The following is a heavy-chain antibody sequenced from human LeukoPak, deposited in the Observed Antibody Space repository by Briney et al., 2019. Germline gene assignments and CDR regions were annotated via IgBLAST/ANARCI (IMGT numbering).Heavy chain of an antibody. CDR1: GDSVSSSSAA. J-gene: IGHJ3*02. CDR2: TYYRSKWYN. V-gene: IGHV6-1*01. Sequence: SQTLSLTCAISGDSVSSSSAAWNWIRQSPSGGLEWLGRTYYRSKWYNEYAASVRSRITINPDTSKNQFSLKLSSVTAADTAVYYCARRRVAHDAFDIWGQGTMVTVSS. CDR3: ARRRVAHDAFDI. D-gene: IGHD5-12*01.